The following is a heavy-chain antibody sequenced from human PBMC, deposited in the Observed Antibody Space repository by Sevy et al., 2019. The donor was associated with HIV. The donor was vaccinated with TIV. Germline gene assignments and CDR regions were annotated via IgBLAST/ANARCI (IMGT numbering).Heavy chain of an antibody. J-gene: IGHJ6*03. Sequence: GGSLRLSCAASGFTFSSYWMSWVRQAPGKGLEWVANIKQDGSERYYEDSVKGRFPNSRDNTKNSLYLQMNSLGVEETAVYYCARDSQDIVVVPAATINYYYSYYMDVWGKGTTVTVSS. CDR1: GFTFSSYW. V-gene: IGHV3-7*01. D-gene: IGHD2-2*01. CDR3: ARDSQDIVVVPAATINYYYSYYMDV. CDR2: IKQDGSER.